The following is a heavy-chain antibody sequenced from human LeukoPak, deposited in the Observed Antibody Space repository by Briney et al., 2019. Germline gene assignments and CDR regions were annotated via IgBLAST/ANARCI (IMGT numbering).Heavy chain of an antibody. J-gene: IGHJ6*03. CDR2: IYSGGST. CDR3: ARDQGSVYYDSSGYQYYYYYMDV. D-gene: IGHD3-22*01. CDR1: GFTVSSNY. V-gene: IGHV3-53*01. Sequence: GGSLRLSCAASGFTVSSNYMSWVRQAPGKGLEWVSVIYSGGSTYYAGSVKGRFPISRDHSKNTPYLQMNSLRAEDTAVYYCARDQGSVYYDSSGYQYYYYYMDVWGKGTTVTVSS.